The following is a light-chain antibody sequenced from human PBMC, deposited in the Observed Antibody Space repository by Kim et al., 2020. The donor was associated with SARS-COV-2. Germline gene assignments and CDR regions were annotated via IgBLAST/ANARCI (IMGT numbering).Light chain of an antibody. V-gene: IGKV1-5*03. Sequence: DIQMTQSPSTLSASVGDSVTITCRASQSISTWLAWYQQKPGKDPKLLIYKASSLERGVPSRFSGSGSGTDFTLTISSLQPDDIATYYCQQYRFYSTFGQGTKLEIK. J-gene: IGKJ2*01. CDR3: QQYRFYST. CDR1: QSISTW. CDR2: KAS.